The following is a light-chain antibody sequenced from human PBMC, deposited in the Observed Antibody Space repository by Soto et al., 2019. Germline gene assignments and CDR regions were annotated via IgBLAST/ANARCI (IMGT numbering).Light chain of an antibody. CDR1: SSYVVSDNI. J-gene: IGLJ2*01. V-gene: IGLV2-23*02. CDR2: GVN. CDR3: SSARSYIHVV. Sequence: QYALTQPASVSGSPGQSITISCTGTSSYVVSDNIVSWFQQHPGKAPKLMIYGVNKRPSGVSNRFSGSKSGNTASLTISGLQPEDEADYYCSSARSYIHVVFGGGTQLTVL.